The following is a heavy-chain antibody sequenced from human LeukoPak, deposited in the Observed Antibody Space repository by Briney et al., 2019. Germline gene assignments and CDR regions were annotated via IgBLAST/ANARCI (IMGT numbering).Heavy chain of an antibody. CDR3: ARGSPRSLYCSGGSCFDY. CDR2: IYHSGST. J-gene: IGHJ4*02. Sequence: PSETLSLTCTVSGYSISSGYYWGWIRPPPGKGLEWIGSIYHSGSTYYNPSLKSRVTISVDTSKNQFSLKLSSVTAADTAVYYCARGSPRSLYCSGGSCFDYWGQGTLVTVSS. V-gene: IGHV4-38-2*02. CDR1: GYSISSGYY. D-gene: IGHD2-15*01.